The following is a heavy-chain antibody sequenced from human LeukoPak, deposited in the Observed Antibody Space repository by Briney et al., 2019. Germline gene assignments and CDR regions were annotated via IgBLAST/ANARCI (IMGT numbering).Heavy chain of an antibody. Sequence: SETLSLTRTVSGGSISSYYWSWIRQPPGKGLEWIGYIYYSGSTNYNPSLKSRVTISVDTSKNQFSLKLSSVTAADTAVYYCARVEYSSGWFNWFDPWGQGTLVTVSS. J-gene: IGHJ5*02. D-gene: IGHD6-19*01. V-gene: IGHV4-59*01. CDR2: IYYSGST. CDR3: ARVEYSSGWFNWFDP. CDR1: GGSISSYY.